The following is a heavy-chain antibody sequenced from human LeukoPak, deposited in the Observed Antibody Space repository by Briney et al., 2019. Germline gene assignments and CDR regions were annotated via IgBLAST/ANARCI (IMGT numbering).Heavy chain of an antibody. CDR2: INSDGSST. V-gene: IGHV3-74*01. Sequence: PGGSLRLSCAASGFTFSSYWMHWVRQAPGKGLVWVSRINSDGSSTSYADSVKGRFTISRGNAKNTLYLQMNSLRAEDTAVYYCARGDAFGANDNWGQGTLVTVSS. J-gene: IGHJ4*02. CDR1: GFTFSSYW. D-gene: IGHD4/OR15-4a*01. CDR3: ARGDAFGANDN.